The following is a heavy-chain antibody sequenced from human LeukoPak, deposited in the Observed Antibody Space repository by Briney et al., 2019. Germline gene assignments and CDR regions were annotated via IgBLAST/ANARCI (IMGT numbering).Heavy chain of an antibody. D-gene: IGHD3-3*01. J-gene: IGHJ6*03. V-gene: IGHV4-34*01. CDR2: IYYSGST. CDR1: GGSFSGDY. CDR3: ASPPRDTNYYYYVDV. Sequence: SETLSLTCAVYGGSFSGDYWSWIRQPPGKGLEWIGSIYYSGSTYYNPSLKSRVTISVDTSKNQFSLKLSSVTAADTAVYYCASPPRDTNYYYYVDVWGKGTTVTVSS.